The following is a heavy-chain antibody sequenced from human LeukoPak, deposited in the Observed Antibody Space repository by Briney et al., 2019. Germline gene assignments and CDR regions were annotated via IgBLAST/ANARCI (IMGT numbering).Heavy chain of an antibody. J-gene: IGHJ4*02. CDR1: GFTFSSYW. D-gene: IGHD6-6*01. CDR2: INSDGSST. V-gene: IGHV3-74*01. Sequence: GGCLRLSCAASGFTFSSYWMHWVRQAPGKGLVWVSRINSDGSSTSYADSVKGRFTTSRDNAKSTLYLQMNSLRAEDTAVYYCASIAARLGGDYWGQGTLVTVSS. CDR3: ASIAARLGGDY.